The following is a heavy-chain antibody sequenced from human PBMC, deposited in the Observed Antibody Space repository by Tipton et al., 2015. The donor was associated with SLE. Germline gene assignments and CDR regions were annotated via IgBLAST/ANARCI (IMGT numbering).Heavy chain of an antibody. CDR2: IWYDGSNK. Sequence: SLRLSCAASGFTFSSYGMHWVRQAPGKGLEWVAVIWYDGSNKYYADSVKGRFTISRDNSKNTLYLQMNSLRAEDTAVYYCASQQLPYYYGMDVWGQGTTVTVS. J-gene: IGHJ6*02. CDR1: GFTFSSYG. D-gene: IGHD6-13*01. CDR3: ASQQLPYYYGMDV. V-gene: IGHV3-33*01.